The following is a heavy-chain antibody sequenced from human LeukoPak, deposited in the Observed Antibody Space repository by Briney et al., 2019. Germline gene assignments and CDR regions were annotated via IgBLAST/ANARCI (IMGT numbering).Heavy chain of an antibody. CDR2: INPNSGGT. V-gene: IGHV1-2*02. Sequence: ASVKVSCKASGYTFTGYYMHWVRQAPGQGLEWMGWINPNSGGTNYAQKFQGRVTMTRDTSISTAYMELSRLRSDDTAVYYCARVKEWTIFGVVIRVFDYWGQGTLSPSPQ. CDR1: GYTFTGYY. CDR3: ARVKEWTIFGVVIRVFDY. J-gene: IGHJ4*02. D-gene: IGHD3-3*01.